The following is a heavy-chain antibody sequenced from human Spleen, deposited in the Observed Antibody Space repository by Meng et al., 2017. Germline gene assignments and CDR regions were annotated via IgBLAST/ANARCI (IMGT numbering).Heavy chain of an antibody. CDR3: ARLPRTYRTYYFDY. V-gene: IGHV1-18*01. Sequence: ASVKVSCKASGYTFTSYGISWVRQAPGQGLEWMGWISAYNGNTNYAQKLQGRVTMTTDTSTSTAYMELSSLRSEDTAVYYCARLPRTYRTYYFDYWGQGTLVTVSS. CDR2: ISAYNGNT. J-gene: IGHJ4*02. CDR1: GYTFTSYG.